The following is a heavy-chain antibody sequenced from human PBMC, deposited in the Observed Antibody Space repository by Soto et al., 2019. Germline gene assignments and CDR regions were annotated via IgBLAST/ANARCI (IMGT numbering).Heavy chain of an antibody. CDR2: IYYSGST. CDR1: GGSVSSGSYY. CDR3: AGRRGSSWFDY. Sequence: VQLQESGPGLVKPSETLSLTCTVSGGSVSSGSYYWSWIRQPPGKGLEWIGYIYYSGSTNYNPSLKSRVTISVDTSKNQFSLKLSSVTAADTAVYYCAGRRGSSWFDYWGQGTLVTVSS. J-gene: IGHJ4*02. D-gene: IGHD6-13*01. V-gene: IGHV4-61*01.